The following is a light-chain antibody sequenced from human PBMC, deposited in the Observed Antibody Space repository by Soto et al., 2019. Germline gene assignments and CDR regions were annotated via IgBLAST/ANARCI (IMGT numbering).Light chain of an antibody. Sequence: QSVLTQPPSVSGAPGQRVTISCTGSSSNIGAGFDVHWYQQLPGTAPKLLIYGNRKRPSGVPDRFSGSKSGTSASLAINGLQAQDEAHYYCQSYDSSLSGSWVFGGGTKLTVL. CDR3: QSYDSSLSGSWV. V-gene: IGLV1-40*01. CDR1: SSNIGAGFD. CDR2: GNR. J-gene: IGLJ3*02.